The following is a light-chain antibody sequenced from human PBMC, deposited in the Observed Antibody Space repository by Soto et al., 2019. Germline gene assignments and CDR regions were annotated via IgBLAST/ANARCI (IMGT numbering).Light chain of an antibody. Sequence: EIVLTQSPGTLSLSPGERATLSCRASQSVSSSYLAWYQQKPGQAPRLLIYGASSRATGIPDRFSGSRSGTDFTLTISRLEPEDFAVYYCQQYSSSRKFTFGPGTKVDIK. CDR3: QQYSSSRKFT. CDR1: QSVSSSY. CDR2: GAS. V-gene: IGKV3-20*01. J-gene: IGKJ3*01.